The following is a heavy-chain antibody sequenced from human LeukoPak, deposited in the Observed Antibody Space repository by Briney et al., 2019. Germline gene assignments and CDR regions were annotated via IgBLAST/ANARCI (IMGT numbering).Heavy chain of an antibody. Sequence: GESLKISCKGSGYSFTNYWIAWVRQTPGKGLEWMGIIYPGDSDTRYSPSFQGQVTISVDKSIRTAYLQWSSLKASDTAMYYCARTLYDYVWGSYRPWGQGTLVSVSS. D-gene: IGHD3-16*02. J-gene: IGHJ5*02. CDR3: ARTLYDYVWGSYRP. CDR2: IYPGDSDT. V-gene: IGHV5-51*01. CDR1: GYSFTNYW.